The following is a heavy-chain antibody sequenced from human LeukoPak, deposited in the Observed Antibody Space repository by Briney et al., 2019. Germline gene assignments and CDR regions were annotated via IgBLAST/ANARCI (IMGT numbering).Heavy chain of an antibody. V-gene: IGHV4-59*01. D-gene: IGHD6-19*01. CDR2: IYYSGST. CDR3: ARAPQVAGEAFDI. Sequence: PSETLSLTCTVSGGSISSYYWSWIRQPAGKGLEWIGYIYYSGSTNYNPSLKSRVTISVDTSKNQFSLKLSSVTAADTAVYYCARAPQVAGEAFDIWGQGTMVTVSS. CDR1: GGSISSYY. J-gene: IGHJ3*02.